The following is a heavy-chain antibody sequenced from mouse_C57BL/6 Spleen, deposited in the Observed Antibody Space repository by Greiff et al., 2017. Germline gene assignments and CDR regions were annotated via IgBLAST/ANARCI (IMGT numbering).Heavy chain of an antibody. D-gene: IGHD1-1*02. V-gene: IGHV10-1*01. CDR2: IRSKSNNYAT. CDR1: GFSFNTYA. Sequence: EVKLMESGGGLVQPKGSLKLSCAASGFSFNTYAMNWVRQAPGKGLEWVARIRSKSNNYATYYADSVKDRFTISRDDSESMLYLQMNNLKTEDTAMYYCVRQGLYGEFDYWGQGTTLTVSS. J-gene: IGHJ2*01. CDR3: VRQGLYGEFDY.